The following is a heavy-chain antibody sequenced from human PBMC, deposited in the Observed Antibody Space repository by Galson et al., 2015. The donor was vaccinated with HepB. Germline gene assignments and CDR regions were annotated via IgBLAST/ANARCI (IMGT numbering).Heavy chain of an antibody. J-gene: IGHJ6*02. CDR2: IIPIFGTA. D-gene: IGHD3-22*01. CDR3: ARDRGLLPRYRYYYGMDV. V-gene: IGHV1-69*13. CDR1: GGTFSSYA. Sequence: SVKVSCKASGGTFSSYAISWVRQAPGQGLEWMGGIIPIFGTANYAQKFQGRVTITADESTSTAYMELSSLRSEDTAVYYCARDRGLLPRYRYYYGMDVWGQGTTVTVSS.